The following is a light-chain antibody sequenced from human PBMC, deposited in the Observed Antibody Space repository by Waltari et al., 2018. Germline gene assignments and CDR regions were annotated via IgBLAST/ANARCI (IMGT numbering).Light chain of an antibody. V-gene: IGLV4-69*01. CDR3: QTGGFGIWV. Sequence: QLLLTQSPSASASLGASVTLTCTLSSGPSNYAIAWHQQQPDKGPRYLMKVNSDGSHIKGDGIPDRFSGSSSGAERYLTISSLQSEDEADYYCQTGGFGIWVFGGGTKLTVL. CDR2: VNSDGSH. J-gene: IGLJ3*02. CDR1: SGPSNYA.